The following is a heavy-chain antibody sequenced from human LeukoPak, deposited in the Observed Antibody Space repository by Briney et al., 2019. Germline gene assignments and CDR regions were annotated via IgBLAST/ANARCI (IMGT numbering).Heavy chain of an antibody. CDR2: IYPGDSDT. V-gene: IGHV5-51*01. Sequence: GESLKISCKGSGYSFTTYWIGWARQMPGKGLEWMGIIYPGDSDTRYSPSFQGQVTISADKSISTAYLQWSRLKASDTAMYYCARQHGSGSYYSRAIDYWGQGTLVSVSS. CDR3: ARQHGSGSYYSRAIDY. J-gene: IGHJ4*02. D-gene: IGHD3-10*01. CDR1: GYSFTTYW.